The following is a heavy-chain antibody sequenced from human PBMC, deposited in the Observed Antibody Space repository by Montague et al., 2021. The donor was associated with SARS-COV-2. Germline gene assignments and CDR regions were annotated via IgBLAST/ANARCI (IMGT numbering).Heavy chain of an antibody. D-gene: IGHD3-10*01. Sequence: SETLSLTCAVYGGSFSGYYWSWIRQPPGKGLEWIGEIHHGGSTNYNPSLKSRVTISADTSKNQFSLKLTSVAAADTAVYYCARLGDGVVPSPILGVGPYYSYYYMDVWGKGTTVTVSS. CDR1: GGSFSGYY. V-gene: IGHV4-34*01. CDR3: ARLGDGVVPSPILGVGPYYSYYYMDV. J-gene: IGHJ6*03. CDR2: IHHGGST.